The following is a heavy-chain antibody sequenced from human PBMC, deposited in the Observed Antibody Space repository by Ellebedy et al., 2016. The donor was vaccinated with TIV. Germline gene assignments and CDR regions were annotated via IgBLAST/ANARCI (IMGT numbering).Heavy chain of an antibody. Sequence: GESLKISCQASGYSFTNYWIGWVRQMPGKGLEWMGLIYPGDYDTRYSPSFEGQVTISVDKSISTAYLQWNSLKASDTATYYCARRMVRGGIRYAMDVWGQGTTVTVSS. CDR2: IYPGDYDT. J-gene: IGHJ6*02. CDR1: GYSFTNYW. CDR3: ARRMVRGGIRYAMDV. V-gene: IGHV5-51*01. D-gene: IGHD3-10*01.